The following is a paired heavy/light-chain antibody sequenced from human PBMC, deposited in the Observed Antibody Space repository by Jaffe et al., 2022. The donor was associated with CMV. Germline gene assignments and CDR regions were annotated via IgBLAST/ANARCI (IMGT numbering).Light chain of an antibody. CDR3: QHVRGYPQT. CDR1: QGITTS. V-gene: IGKV1-9*01. Sequence: DIQLTQSPSFLSASLGDRVTITCRASQGITTSLIWYQQKPGKAPKLLIYAASTLQSGVPSRFSGSGSGTEFTLTISSLQPEDFATYYCQHVRGYPQTFGPGTKVDIK. CDR2: AAS. J-gene: IGKJ3*01.
Heavy chain of an antibody. D-gene: IGHD1-26*01. CDR2: IRNRANSYTT. Sequence: EVQLVESGGALVQPGGSLRLSCAASGFTFSDHYMDWVRQAPGKGLEWVGRIRNRANSYTTEYAASVKGRFTISRDDSKNSLYLQMNSLKTEDTAVYYCARGGVGAAFDYWGQGILVTVSS. J-gene: IGHJ4*02. V-gene: IGHV3-72*01. CDR1: GFTFSDHY. CDR3: ARGGVGAAFDY.